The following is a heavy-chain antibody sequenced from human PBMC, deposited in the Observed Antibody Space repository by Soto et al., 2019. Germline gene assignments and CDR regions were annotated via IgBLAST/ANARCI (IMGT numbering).Heavy chain of an antibody. CDR3: ARATHIAAAGIVDY. D-gene: IGHD6-13*01. CDR1: GYTFTSYA. Sequence: ASVKVSCKASGYTFTSYAMHWVRQAPGQRLEWMGWINAGNGNTKYSQKFQGRVTITRDTSASTAYMELSSLRSEDTAVYYCARATHIAAAGIVDYWGQGTLVTSPQ. CDR2: INAGNGNT. V-gene: IGHV1-3*01. J-gene: IGHJ4*02.